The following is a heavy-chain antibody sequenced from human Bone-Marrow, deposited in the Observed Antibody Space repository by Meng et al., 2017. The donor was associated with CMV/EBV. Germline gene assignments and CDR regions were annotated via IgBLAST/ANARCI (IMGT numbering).Heavy chain of an antibody. CDR1: GGSFSGYY. CDR2: INHSGST. D-gene: IGHD3-3*01. Sequence: SETLSLTCAVYGGSFSGYYWSWIRQPPGKGLEWIGEINHSGSTNYNPSLKSRVTISVDTSKNQFSLKLSSVTAADTAVYYCARDSITIFGVDRNAFDIWGQGTMVTVSS. V-gene: IGHV4-34*01. J-gene: IGHJ3*02. CDR3: ARDSITIFGVDRNAFDI.